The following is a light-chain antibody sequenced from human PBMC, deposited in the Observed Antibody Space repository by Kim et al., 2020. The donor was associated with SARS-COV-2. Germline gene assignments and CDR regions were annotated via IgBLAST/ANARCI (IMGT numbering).Light chain of an antibody. J-gene: IGKJ4*01. Sequence: ASVGDRVTIPCRASENIGRWIVWYQQKPGKAPRVLIFAAIDLQSGVPSRFSGSGSGTDFTLTINGLQPEDFATYYCQQADRFPLTFGGGTKVDIK. CDR1: ENIGRW. CDR3: QQADRFPLT. CDR2: AAI. V-gene: IGKV1-12*01.